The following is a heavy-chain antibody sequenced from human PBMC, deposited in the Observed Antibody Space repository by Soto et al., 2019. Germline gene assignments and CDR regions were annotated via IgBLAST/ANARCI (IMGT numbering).Heavy chain of an antibody. CDR1: GFTFSSYA. Sequence: PGGSLRLSCAASGFTFSSYAMSWVRQAPGKGLEWVSAISGSGGSTYYADSVKGRFTISRDNSKNTLYLQMNSLRAEDTAVYYCAKDLLSGSYLPVGPEYFQHWGQGTLVTVSS. D-gene: IGHD1-26*01. V-gene: IGHV3-23*01. CDR3: AKDLLSGSYLPVGPEYFQH. CDR2: ISGSGGST. J-gene: IGHJ1*01.